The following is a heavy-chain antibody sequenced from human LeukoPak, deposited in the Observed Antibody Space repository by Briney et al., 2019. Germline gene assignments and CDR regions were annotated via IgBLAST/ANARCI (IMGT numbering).Heavy chain of an antibody. V-gene: IGHV3-48*03. CDR1: GFTFSSYA. Sequence: GGSLRLSCAASGFTFSSYAMSWVRQAPGKGLEWVSYISSGAGTRKYADSVKGRFTISRDNAKNSLYLQINSLRVEDTAVYYCAREDCSSTSCWFDPWGQGTLVTVSS. CDR3: AREDCSSTSCWFDP. D-gene: IGHD2-2*01. CDR2: ISSGAGTR. J-gene: IGHJ5*02.